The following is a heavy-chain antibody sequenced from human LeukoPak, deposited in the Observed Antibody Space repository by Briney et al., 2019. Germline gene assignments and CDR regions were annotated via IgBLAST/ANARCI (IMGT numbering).Heavy chain of an antibody. V-gene: IGHV4-39*01. D-gene: IGHD5-18*01. CDR1: GASIISSSYC. J-gene: IGHJ4*01. CDR3: ARITRGYSYGLLPY. CDR2: FYYSGST. Sequence: SETLSLTCTVSGASIISSSYCWVWLRQPPGKGLDWIGTFYYSGSTYYKPSLKSRVTISVDTRKRQISLKLSSVTAADTAVYYCARITRGYSYGLLPYWGQGTLVTVSS.